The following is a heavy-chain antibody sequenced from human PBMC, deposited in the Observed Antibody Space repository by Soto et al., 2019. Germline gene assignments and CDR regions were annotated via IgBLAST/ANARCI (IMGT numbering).Heavy chain of an antibody. CDR1: GGTFSSYA. J-gene: IGHJ4*02. CDR2: IIPIFGTA. CDR3: ARTTPLQMATIEYYFDY. Sequence: GASVKVSCKASGGTFSSYAISWVRQAPGQGLEWMGGIIPIFGTANYAQKFQGRVTITADESTSTAYMELSSLRSEDTAVYYCARTTPLQMATIEYYFDYWGQGTLVTVSS. D-gene: IGHD5-12*01. V-gene: IGHV1-69*13.